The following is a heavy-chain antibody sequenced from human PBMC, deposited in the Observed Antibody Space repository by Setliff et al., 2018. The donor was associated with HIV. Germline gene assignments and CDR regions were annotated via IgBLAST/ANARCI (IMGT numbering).Heavy chain of an antibody. Sequence: SVKVSCKASGGTFKNLAISWVRQAPGQGLEWMGGVIPSFATANYAQKFQGRVTITADKSTSTAYMELSSLRSEDTAVYYCARDPDSAAEYYYDSSGYFDYWGQGTLVTVSS. V-gene: IGHV1-69*06. CDR1: GGTFKNLA. CDR3: ARDPDSAAEYYYDSSGYFDY. CDR2: VIPSFATA. J-gene: IGHJ4*02. D-gene: IGHD3-22*01.